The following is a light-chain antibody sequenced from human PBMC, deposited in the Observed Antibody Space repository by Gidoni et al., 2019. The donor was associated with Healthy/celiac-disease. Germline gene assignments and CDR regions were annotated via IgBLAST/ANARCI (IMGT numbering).Light chain of an antibody. CDR1: QSVSSY. CDR3: QQRSNWPPIT. Sequence: EIVLTQSPATLSLSPGERATLSCRASQSVSSYLASYQQKPGQAPRLLIYDASNRATGIPARFNGSGSGTDFTLTISSLEPEDFAVYYCQQRSNWPPITFGQGTRLEIK. J-gene: IGKJ5*01. V-gene: IGKV3-11*01. CDR2: DAS.